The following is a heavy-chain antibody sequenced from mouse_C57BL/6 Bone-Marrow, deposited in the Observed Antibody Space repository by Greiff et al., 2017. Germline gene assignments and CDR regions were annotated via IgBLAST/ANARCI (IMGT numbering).Heavy chain of an antibody. V-gene: IGHV3-6*01. J-gene: IGHJ3*01. CDR1: GYSITSGYY. CDR2: ISYDGSN. Sequence: EVKLQESGPGLVKPSQSLSLTCSVTGYSITSGYYWNWIRQFPGNKLEWMGYISYDGSNNYKPSLKNRISITRDTSKNQFFLKLNSRTTEDTATYYCGRVYYDYVFAYGGQGTLVTVSA. CDR3: GRVYYDYVFAY. D-gene: IGHD2-4*01.